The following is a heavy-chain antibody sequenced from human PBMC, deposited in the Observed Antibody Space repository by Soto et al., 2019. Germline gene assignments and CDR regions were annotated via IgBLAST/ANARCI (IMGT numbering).Heavy chain of an antibody. CDR1: GFTFSSYG. Sequence: ESGGGVVQPGRSLRLSCAASGFTFSSYGMHWVRQAPGKGLEWVAVISYDGSNKYYADSVKGRFTTSRDNSKNTLYLQMNSLRAEDTAVYYCAKAYDFGSSHFDYWGQGTLVTVSS. CDR3: AKAYDFGSSHFDY. D-gene: IGHD1-26*01. CDR2: ISYDGSNK. V-gene: IGHV3-30*18. J-gene: IGHJ4*02.